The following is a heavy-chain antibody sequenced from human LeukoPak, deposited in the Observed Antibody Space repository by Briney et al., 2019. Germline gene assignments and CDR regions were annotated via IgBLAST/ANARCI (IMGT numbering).Heavy chain of an antibody. CDR1: GGTFSSYA. CDR2: IIPIFGTA. CDR3: AREWEGAVAYLS. J-gene: IGHJ5*02. Sequence: SVKVSCNASGGTFSSYAISWVRQAPGQGLEWMGGIIPIFGTANYAQKFQGRVTITADESTSTAYMELSSLRSEDTAVYYCAREWEGAVAYLSWGQGTLVTVSS. D-gene: IGHD6-19*01. V-gene: IGHV1-69*13.